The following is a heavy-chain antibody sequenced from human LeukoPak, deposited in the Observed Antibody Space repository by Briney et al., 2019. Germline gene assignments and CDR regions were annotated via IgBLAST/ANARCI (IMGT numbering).Heavy chain of an antibody. J-gene: IGHJ4*02. CDR2: ISSSGSTI. CDR3: ARDGLLWFGELRGRFDY. CDR1: GFTFSDYY. V-gene: IGHV3-11*04. Sequence: NPGGSLRLSCAASGFTFSDYYMSWIRQAPGKGLEWVSYISSSGSTIYYADSVKGRFTISRDNAKNSLYLQMNSLRAEDTAVYYCARDGLLWFGELRGRFDYWGQGTLVTVSS. D-gene: IGHD3-10*01.